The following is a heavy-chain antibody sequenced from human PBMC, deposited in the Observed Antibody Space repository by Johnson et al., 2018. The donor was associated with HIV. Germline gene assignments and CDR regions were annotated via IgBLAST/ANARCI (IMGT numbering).Heavy chain of an antibody. CDR3: ARDGPWLQSQRDAFDI. D-gene: IGHD5-24*01. CDR2: IRWNSETT. V-gene: IGHV3-9*01. J-gene: IGHJ3*02. CDR1: GFTFDDFA. Sequence: VQLVESGGGWVQPGRSLTLSCAASGFTFDDFAMHWVRQAPGKGLEWVSGIRWNSETTVHAASVKGRFTISRDKAKSSLYLQMSSLRAEDTAVYYCARDGPWLQSQRDAFDIWGQGTLVTVSS.